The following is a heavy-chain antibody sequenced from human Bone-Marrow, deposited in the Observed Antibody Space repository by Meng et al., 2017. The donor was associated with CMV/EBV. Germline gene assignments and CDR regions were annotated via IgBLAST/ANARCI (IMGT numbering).Heavy chain of an antibody. J-gene: IGHJ5*02. CDR3: ARDISFGGSSRGYIWFAP. Sequence: SETLSLTCAVYGGSLSGYYWSWIRQPPGKGLEWIGENNHSGSTNYKPSLKSRVTISVDTSQNQFSLKLSSVTAADTGVYYSARDISFGGSSRGYIWFAPWGPGTLVNFSS. D-gene: IGHD1-26*01. CDR2: NNHSGST. V-gene: IGHV4-34*01. CDR1: GGSLSGYY.